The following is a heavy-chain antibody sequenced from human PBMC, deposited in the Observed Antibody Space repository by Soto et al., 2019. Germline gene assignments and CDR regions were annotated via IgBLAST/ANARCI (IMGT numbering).Heavy chain of an antibody. CDR3: ARTLDYGDQYYYYGMDV. J-gene: IGHJ6*02. Sequence: GGSLRLSCAASGFTFSSYSMNWVRQAPGKGLEWVSYISSSSSTIYYADSVKGRFTISGDNAKNSLYLQMNSLRDEDTAVYYCARTLDYGDQYYYYGMDVWGQGTTVTV. D-gene: IGHD4-17*01. CDR1: GFTFSSYS. CDR2: ISSSSSTI. V-gene: IGHV3-48*02.